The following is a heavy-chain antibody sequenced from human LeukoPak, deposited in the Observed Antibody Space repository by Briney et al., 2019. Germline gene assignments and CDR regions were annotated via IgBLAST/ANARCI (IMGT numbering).Heavy chain of an antibody. V-gene: IGHV3-15*01. J-gene: IGHJ5*02. CDR3: VTGKSA. CDR2: IKSKTDGGTT. Sequence: GGSLRLSCAASGFTFSNTWMTSVRQAPGKGLEWVGRIKSKTDGGTTDYAAPVKGRFTVSRDDSTNMLYLQMNSLITEDTAVYYCVTGKSAWGQGTLVTVSS. CDR1: GFTFSNTW.